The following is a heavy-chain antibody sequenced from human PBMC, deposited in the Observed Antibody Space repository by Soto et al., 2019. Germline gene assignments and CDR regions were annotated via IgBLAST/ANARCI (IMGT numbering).Heavy chain of an antibody. CDR3: ARMRWSAAYTGAFDI. V-gene: IGHV4-31*03. D-gene: IGHD3-16*01. CDR1: GGSISSGGLY. CDR2: IYYGGRT. J-gene: IGHJ3*02. Sequence: QVQLQESGPGLVKPSQTLSLTCTVSGGSISSGGLYWSWIRQHPVKGLEWIGPIYYGGRTSYNPSHKSRVTISVDTSVNQLSLKLSSVTAADTAVYFCARMRWSAAYTGAFDIWGQGTMVAVSS.